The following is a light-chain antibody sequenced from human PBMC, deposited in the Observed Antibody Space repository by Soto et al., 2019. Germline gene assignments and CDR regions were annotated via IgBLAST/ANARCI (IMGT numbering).Light chain of an antibody. CDR3: QQYNSYWT. J-gene: IGKJ1*01. Sequence: DIQMTQSPSTLSASVGDSVTITCRASQSLSSWLAWYQQKPGKAPKLLIYDASSVESGVPSRLSGSGSGTEFTLTSSSQQADDSATSYCQQYNSYWTVGQGTKVEI. V-gene: IGKV1-5*01. CDR1: QSLSSW. CDR2: DAS.